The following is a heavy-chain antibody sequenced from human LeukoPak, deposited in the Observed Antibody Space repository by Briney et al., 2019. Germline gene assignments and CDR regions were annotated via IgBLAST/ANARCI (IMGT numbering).Heavy chain of an antibody. CDR2: ISNYNGLT. CDR1: GYTFTNDG. Sequence: ASVKVPCKASGYTFTNDGVSWVRQAPGRGLEWVGWISNYNGLTHSAPRFQGRVTVTTDTFTSTAYMELRSLTSDDTAVYFCVRDERAVTAGGEYYFDYWGQGTLVTVSS. V-gene: IGHV1-18*01. J-gene: IGHJ4*02. D-gene: IGHD2-21*01. CDR3: VRDERAVTAGGEYYFDY.